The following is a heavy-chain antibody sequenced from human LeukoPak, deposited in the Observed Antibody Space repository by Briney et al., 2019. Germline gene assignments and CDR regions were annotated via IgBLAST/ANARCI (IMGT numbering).Heavy chain of an antibody. Sequence: GGSLRLSCAASGFTFSSYAMSWVRQAPGKGLEWVSAISSSGGSTYYADSVKGRFTISRDNSKNTLYLQMNSLRAEDTAVYYCARRAGAYSHPYDYWGQGTLVTVSS. J-gene: IGHJ4*02. CDR3: ARRAGAYSHPYDY. V-gene: IGHV3-23*01. D-gene: IGHD4/OR15-4a*01. CDR2: ISSSGGST. CDR1: GFTFSSYA.